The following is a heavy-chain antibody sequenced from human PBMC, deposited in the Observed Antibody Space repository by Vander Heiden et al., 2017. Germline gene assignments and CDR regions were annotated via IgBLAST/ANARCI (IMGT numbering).Heavy chain of an antibody. CDR2: IYSGGTT. J-gene: IGHJ3*02. Sequence: EVQVVESGGGLIQPGGSLRLSCAASGFIVSSNYMSWVRQAPGKGLEWVSLIYSGGTTYYADSVKGRFTISRDNSKNTLYLQMNSLRAEDTAVYYCAREENYADAFDIWGQGTMVTVSS. CDR3: AREENYADAFDI. V-gene: IGHV3-53*01. CDR1: GFIVSSNY. D-gene: IGHD2-2*01.